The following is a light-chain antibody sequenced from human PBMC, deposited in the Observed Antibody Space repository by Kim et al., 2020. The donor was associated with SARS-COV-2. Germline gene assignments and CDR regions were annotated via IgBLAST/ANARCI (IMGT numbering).Light chain of an antibody. V-gene: IGKV3-20*01. CDR2: GAS. J-gene: IGKJ4*01. CDR3: QQYGSSPQT. Sequence: EIVLRQSPGTLSLSPGERATLSCRASQSVSSSYLAWYQQKPGQAPRLLIYGASSRATGIPDRFSGGGSGTDFTLTISRLEPEDFAVYYWQQYGSSPQTFGGGTKVDIK. CDR1: QSVSSSY.